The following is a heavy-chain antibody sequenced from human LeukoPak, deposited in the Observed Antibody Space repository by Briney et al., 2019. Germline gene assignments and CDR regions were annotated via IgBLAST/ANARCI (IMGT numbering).Heavy chain of an antibody. CDR3: ARDPYYDSSGYLP. D-gene: IGHD3-22*01. CDR1: GFTFSDYY. CDR2: ISSSGSTI. Sequence: GGSLRLSCAASGFTFSDYYMSRIRQAPGKGLEWVSYISSSGSTIYYADSVKGRFTISRDNAKNSLYLQMNSLRAEDTAVYYCARDPYYDSSGYLPWGQGTLVTVSS. V-gene: IGHV3-11*01. J-gene: IGHJ5*02.